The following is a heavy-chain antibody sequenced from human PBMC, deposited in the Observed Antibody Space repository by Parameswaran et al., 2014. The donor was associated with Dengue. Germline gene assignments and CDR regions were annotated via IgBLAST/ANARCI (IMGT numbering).Heavy chain of an antibody. Sequence: ASGSLRLSCTVSGGSISSGDYYWSWIRQPPGKGLEWIGYIYYSGSTYYNPSLKSRVTISVDTSKNQFSLKLSSVTAADTAVYYCARDRQLVGYGMDVWGQGTTVTVSS. V-gene: IGHV4-30-4*01. J-gene: IGHJ6*02. CDR1: GGSISSGDYY. CDR3: ARDRQLVGYGMDV. CDR2: IYYSGST. D-gene: IGHD2-8*02.